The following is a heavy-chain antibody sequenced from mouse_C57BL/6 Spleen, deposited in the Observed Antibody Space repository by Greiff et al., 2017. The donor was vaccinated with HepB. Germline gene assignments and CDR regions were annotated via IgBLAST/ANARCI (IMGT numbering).Heavy chain of an antibody. Sequence: QVQLQQSGAELARPGASVKLSCKASGYTFTSYGIRWVTQRTGQGLEWIGEFYSRSGNSYYNEMFKGKATMTADKSSSTAYMELRSLTSEDSAVYFCAIYGSSSWFAYWGQGTLVTVSA. V-gene: IGHV1-81*01. D-gene: IGHD1-1*01. CDR3: AIYGSSSWFAY. CDR2: FYSRSGNS. J-gene: IGHJ3*01. CDR1: GYTFTSYG.